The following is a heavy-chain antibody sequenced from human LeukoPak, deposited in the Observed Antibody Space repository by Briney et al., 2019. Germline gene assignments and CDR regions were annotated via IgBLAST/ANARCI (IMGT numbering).Heavy chain of an antibody. D-gene: IGHD3-10*01. CDR3: ARKPIRGNGMDV. CDR2: INPNNGDT. J-gene: IGHJ6*02. Sequence: GASVTVSCKASGYSFTGHYMHWVRQAPGQGLEWMGWINPNNGDTNYPQKFQGRVTMTRDASINTAFMELSGLRSDETAVYFCARKPIRGNGMDVWGRGTTVSVSS. CDR1: GYSFTGHY. V-gene: IGHV1-2*02.